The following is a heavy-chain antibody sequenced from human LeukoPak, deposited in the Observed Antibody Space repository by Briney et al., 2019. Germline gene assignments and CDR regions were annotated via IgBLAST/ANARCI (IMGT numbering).Heavy chain of an antibody. D-gene: IGHD7-27*01. CDR2: ISSSSTYI. CDR1: GFTFSIYS. V-gene: IGHV3-21*01. CDR3: ARDVPRTGADY. J-gene: IGHJ4*02. Sequence: PGGSLRLSCAASGFTFSIYSMNWVRQAPGKGLQWVSSISSSSTYIYYADSVKGRFTISRDNAKSSLYLQMDSLRADDTAVYYCARDVPRTGADYWGPGTLVTVSS.